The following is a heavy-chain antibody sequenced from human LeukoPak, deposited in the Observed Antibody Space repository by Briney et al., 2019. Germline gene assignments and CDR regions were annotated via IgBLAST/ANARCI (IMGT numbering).Heavy chain of an antibody. D-gene: IGHD3-22*01. CDR2: ISWNSGSI. V-gene: IGHV3-9*01. CDR3: AKDMGTMISSLFQH. J-gene: IGHJ1*01. Sequence: PGGSLRLSCAASGFTFDDYGMSWVRQAPGKGLEWVSGISWNSGSIGYADSVKGRFTISRDNAKNSLYLQMNSLRAEDTALYYCAKDMGTMISSLFQHWGQGTLVTVSS. CDR1: GFTFDDYG.